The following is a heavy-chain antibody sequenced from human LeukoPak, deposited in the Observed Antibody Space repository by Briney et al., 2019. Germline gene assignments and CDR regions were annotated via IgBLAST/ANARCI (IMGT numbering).Heavy chain of an antibody. Sequence: PGGSLRLSCEASGFTFSTFAMIWVRQPPGKGLEWVSSIFPSGGEIHYADSVKGRFTISRDNSKNTLYLQMNSLRAEDTAVYYCAKEGRDHIVGATNFDYWGQGTLVTVSS. CDR3: AKEGRDHIVGATNFDY. V-gene: IGHV3-23*01. J-gene: IGHJ4*02. CDR1: GFTFSTFA. D-gene: IGHD1-26*01. CDR2: IFPSGGEI.